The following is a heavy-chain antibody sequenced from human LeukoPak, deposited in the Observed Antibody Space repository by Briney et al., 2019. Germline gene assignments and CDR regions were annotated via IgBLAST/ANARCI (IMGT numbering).Heavy chain of an antibody. V-gene: IGHV3-23*01. J-gene: IGHJ5*02. CDR1: GFTFISCD. CDR2: ISGSGGST. CDR3: AKGSGFDP. Sequence: PGGSLMLLCSASGFTFISCDKSWVRRHPPKELLEGTAISGSGGSTYYAASVKGRFTISIDNSKNKLSLKMNSLTAEDTAVYYCAKGSGFDPWGQGTLVTVSA.